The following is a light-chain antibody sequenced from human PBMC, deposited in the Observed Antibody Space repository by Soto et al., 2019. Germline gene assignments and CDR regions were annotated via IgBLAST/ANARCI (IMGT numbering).Light chain of an antibody. CDR3: QQYNSWLWT. Sequence: EIVLTQSPGILSLSPGERATLSCRASQSVSSKLAWYQQKPGQAPRLLIYGASTRATGIPARFSGSGSGTEFTLIISSLQSEDSAVYYCQQYNSWLWTFGQGTKV. V-gene: IGKV3-15*01. J-gene: IGKJ1*01. CDR2: GAS. CDR1: QSVSSK.